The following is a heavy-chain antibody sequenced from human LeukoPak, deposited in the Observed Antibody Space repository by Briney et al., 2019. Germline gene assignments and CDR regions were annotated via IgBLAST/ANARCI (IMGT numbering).Heavy chain of an antibody. CDR1: GFTFSNYW. J-gene: IGHJ6*02. CDR3: ARHSYHALDV. Sequence: GGSLRLSCAASGFTFSNYWMTWVRQAPGKGLEWVANVKLDGSEKYDVDSVKGRFTISRDNAKNSLFLQMNSLGVEDTAVYYCARHSYHALDVWGQGTTVTVSS. CDR2: VKLDGSEK. V-gene: IGHV3-7*01. D-gene: IGHD3-16*01.